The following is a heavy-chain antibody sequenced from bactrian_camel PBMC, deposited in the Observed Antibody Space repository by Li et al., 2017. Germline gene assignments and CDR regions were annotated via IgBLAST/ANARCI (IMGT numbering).Heavy chain of an antibody. CDR2: IGSGAGTT. J-gene: IGHJ4*01. V-gene: IGHV3S40*01. Sequence: VQLVESGGGLVQPGGSLRLSCASSGTAFEASHFTWVRQAPGKGLEWVSTIGSGAGTTTYADSMKGRFTISRDNAKATAYLQLNSLKAEDTAVYYCVTQVTVS. CDR1: GTAFEASH.